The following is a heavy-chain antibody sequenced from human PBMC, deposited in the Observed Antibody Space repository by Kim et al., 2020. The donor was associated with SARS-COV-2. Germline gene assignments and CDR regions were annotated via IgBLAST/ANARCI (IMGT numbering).Heavy chain of an antibody. CDR2: IYSSGST. Sequence: SETLSLTCTVSGDSISSQNYYWGWIRQPPGKGLEWVASIYSSGSTCYNPSLKSRITISVDTSKNQFSLKLNSATATDTAVYYCARHGGGRSPTKHTFDIWGQGTMVTVSS. J-gene: IGHJ3*02. CDR1: GDSISSQNYY. V-gene: IGHV4-39*01. D-gene: IGHD3-16*01. CDR3: ARHGGGRSPTKHTFDI.